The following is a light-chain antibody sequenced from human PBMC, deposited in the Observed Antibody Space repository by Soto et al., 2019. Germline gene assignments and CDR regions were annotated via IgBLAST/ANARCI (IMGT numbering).Light chain of an antibody. CDR3: ATWDDSLSGRV. Sequence: QLVLTQPPSASGTPGQTVTLSCSGSSSNIGTNAVNWYQHFPGTAPKLLIYSNGQRPSGVPDRFSGSKSGTSASLAISGLQSDDEADYYCATWDDSLSGRVFGGGTKLTVL. CDR2: SNG. CDR1: SSNIGTNA. J-gene: IGLJ2*01. V-gene: IGLV1-44*01.